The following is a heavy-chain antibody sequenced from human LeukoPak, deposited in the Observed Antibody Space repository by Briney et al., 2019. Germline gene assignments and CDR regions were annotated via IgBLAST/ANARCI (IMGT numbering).Heavy chain of an antibody. CDR2: IYYSGST. Sequence: SETLCLTCAVSGGSISSYYWSWIRQPPGKGLEWIGYIYYSGSTNYNPSLKSRVTISVDTSKNQFSLKLSSVTAADTAVYYCARGFLGYCSGGSCYDAFDIWGQGTMVTVSS. D-gene: IGHD2-15*01. CDR3: ARGFLGYCSGGSCYDAFDI. V-gene: IGHV4-59*08. J-gene: IGHJ3*02. CDR1: GGSISSYY.